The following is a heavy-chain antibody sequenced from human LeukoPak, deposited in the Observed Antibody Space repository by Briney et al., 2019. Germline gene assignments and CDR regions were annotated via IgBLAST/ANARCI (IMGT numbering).Heavy chain of an antibody. J-gene: IGHJ4*02. V-gene: IGHV3-7*01. CDR1: GFTFDDYA. CDR2: IKQDGREK. Sequence: GGSLRLSCAASGFTFDDYAMHWVRQAPGKGLEWVANIKQDGREKYYVDSVKGRFTISRDNAKNSLYLQTNSLRAEDTAVYYCARGRYSSSWYDYWGQGTLVTVSS. D-gene: IGHD6-13*01. CDR3: ARGRYSSSWYDY.